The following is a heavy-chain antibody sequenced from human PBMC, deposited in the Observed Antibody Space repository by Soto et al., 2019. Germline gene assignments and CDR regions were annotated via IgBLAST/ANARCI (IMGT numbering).Heavy chain of an antibody. CDR2: IYYSGST. V-gene: IGHV4-30-4*01. D-gene: IGHD6-13*01. Sequence: PSETLSLTCTVSGGSISSGDYYWSWIRQPPGKGLEWIGYIYYSGSTYYNPSLKSRVTISVDTSKNQFSLKLSSVTAADTAVYYCARDGEQAAGTNWFDPWGQGTLVTVSS. CDR3: ARDGEQAAGTNWFDP. J-gene: IGHJ5*02. CDR1: GGSISSGDYY.